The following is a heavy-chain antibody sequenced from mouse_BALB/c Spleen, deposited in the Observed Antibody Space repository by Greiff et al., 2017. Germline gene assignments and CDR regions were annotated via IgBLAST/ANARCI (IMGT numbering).Heavy chain of an antibody. V-gene: IGHV1-14*01. J-gene: IGHJ4*01. CDR1: GYTFTSYV. CDR3: AREDDRGAMDY. D-gene: IGHD2-3*01. CDR2: INPYNDGT. Sequence: VQLKESGPELVKPGASVKMSCKASGYTFTSYVMHWVKQKPGQGLEWIGYINPYNDGTKYNEKFKGKATLTSDKSSSTAYMELSSLTSEDSAVYYCAREDDRGAMDYWGQGTSVTVSS.